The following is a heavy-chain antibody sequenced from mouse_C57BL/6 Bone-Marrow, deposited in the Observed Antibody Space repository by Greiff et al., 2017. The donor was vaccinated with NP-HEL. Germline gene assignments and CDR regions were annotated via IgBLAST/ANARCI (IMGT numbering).Heavy chain of an antibody. CDR1: GYAFSSSW. Sequence: VQLQQSGPELVKPGASVKISCKASGYAFSSSWMNWVKQRPGKGLEWIGRIYPGDGDTNYNGKFKGKATLTADKSSSTAYMQLRSLTSEDSAVYFCARRVYGSSYWYFDVWGTGTTVTVSS. J-gene: IGHJ1*03. CDR2: IYPGDGDT. D-gene: IGHD1-1*01. CDR3: ARRVYGSSYWYFDV. V-gene: IGHV1-82*01.